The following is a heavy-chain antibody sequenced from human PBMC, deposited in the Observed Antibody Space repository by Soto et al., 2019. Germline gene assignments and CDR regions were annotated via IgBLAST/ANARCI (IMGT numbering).Heavy chain of an antibody. Sequence: EVQLVESGGGLVQPGGSLTLSCAASGFTFNSFWMHWVRQTPGKGLVWVSRVNSDGHDTVYADSVKGRFTLSRDNAKNTVLRQRSSLRAEETAGYSTTRGRETYSYFDYWGQGIVVTVSS. CDR1: GFTFNSFW. CDR3: TRGRETYSYFDY. J-gene: IGHJ4*02. V-gene: IGHV3-74*01. CDR2: VNSDGHDT. D-gene: IGHD1-26*01.